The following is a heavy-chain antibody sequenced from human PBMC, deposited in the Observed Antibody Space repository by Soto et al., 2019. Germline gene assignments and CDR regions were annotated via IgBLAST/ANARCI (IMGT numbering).Heavy chain of an antibody. V-gene: IGHV1-18*01. J-gene: IGHJ4*02. CDR1: GSTFTSYG. Sequence: ARLTVTCKASGSTFTSYGCSWVRQAPGQVLEWMGWISAYNDNTNYGQKFQGRVTMTTDTSTSTAYMELRRLRSDDTAVYYCARDKRYYYDSSGFYRWDHWGQGTMVTVSS. CDR2: ISAYNDNT. D-gene: IGHD3-22*01. CDR3: ARDKRYYYDSSGFYRWDH.